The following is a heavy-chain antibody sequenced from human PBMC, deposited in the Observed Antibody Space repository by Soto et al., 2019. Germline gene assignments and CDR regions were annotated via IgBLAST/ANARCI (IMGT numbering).Heavy chain of an antibody. CDR3: ASTKVGATAEDFDY. D-gene: IGHD1-26*01. CDR2: IIPIFGTA. CDR1: GGTFSSYA. Sequence: SVKVSCKASGGTFSSYAISWVRQAPGQGLEWMGGIIPIFGTANYAQKFQGRVTITADESTSTAYMELSSLRSEDTAVYYCASTKVGATAEDFDYWGQGTLVTVSS. V-gene: IGHV1-69*13. J-gene: IGHJ4*02.